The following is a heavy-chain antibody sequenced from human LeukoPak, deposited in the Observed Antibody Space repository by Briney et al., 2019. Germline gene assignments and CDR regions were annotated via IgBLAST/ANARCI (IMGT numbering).Heavy chain of an antibody. Sequence: SETLSLTCAVYGGSFSGYYWSWIRQPPGKGLEWIGEINHSGSTNYNPSLKSRVTISVDTSRNQFSLKLSSVTAADTAVYYCARKDSSGYSSAFDIWGQGTMVTVSS. V-gene: IGHV4-34*01. CDR2: INHSGST. CDR3: ARKDSSGYSSAFDI. J-gene: IGHJ3*02. CDR1: GGSFSGYY. D-gene: IGHD3-22*01.